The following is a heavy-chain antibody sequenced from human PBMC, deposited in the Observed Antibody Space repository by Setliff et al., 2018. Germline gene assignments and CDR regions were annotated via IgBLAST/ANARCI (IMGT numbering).Heavy chain of an antibody. V-gene: IGHV5-51*01. J-gene: IGHJ4*02. CDR3: ARSLVGATYSVYFDY. D-gene: IGHD1-26*01. Sequence: GESLKISCKGSGYSFCNFWIGWVRQMPGKGLEWMGIIYPGDSHTRYSPSFQGQVTMSADKSINTAYLQWSNLKASDTAIYYWARSLVGATYSVYFDYWGQGALVTVSS. CDR1: GYSFCNFW. CDR2: IYPGDSHT.